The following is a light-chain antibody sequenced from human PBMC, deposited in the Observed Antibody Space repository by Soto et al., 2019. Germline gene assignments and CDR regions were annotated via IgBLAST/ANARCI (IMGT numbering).Light chain of an antibody. CDR2: KAS. V-gene: IGKV1-5*03. CDR1: QSISSW. J-gene: IGKJ2*01. CDR3: QQYDNYPYT. Sequence: DIQMTQSPSTLSASVGDRVTITCRASQSISSWLAWYQQKPGKAPKILIYKASSLESGVPSRFSGSGSGTHFTLTTSSLQPDDFTTYYCQQYDNYPYTFGQGTKLEIK.